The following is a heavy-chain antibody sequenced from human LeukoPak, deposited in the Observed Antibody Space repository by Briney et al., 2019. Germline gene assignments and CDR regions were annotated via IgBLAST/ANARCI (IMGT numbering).Heavy chain of an antibody. J-gene: IGHJ4*02. V-gene: IGHV4-59*01. CDR2: IYYSGST. D-gene: IGHD4-11*01. CDR1: GGSISSYY. Sequence: KSSETLSFTCTVSGGSISSYYWSWIRQPPGKGLEWIGYIYYSGSTNYNPSLKSRVTISVDTSKNQFSLKLSSVTAADTAVYYCAREDLTVYYFDYWGQGTLVTVSS. CDR3: AREDLTVYYFDY.